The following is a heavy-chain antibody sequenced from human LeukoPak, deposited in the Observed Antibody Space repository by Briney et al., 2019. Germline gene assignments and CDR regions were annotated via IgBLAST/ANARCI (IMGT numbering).Heavy chain of an antibody. V-gene: IGHV3-23*01. CDR1: GFTFSSFA. CDR3: AKTAAKNAYYYYYMDV. D-gene: IGHD6-13*01. J-gene: IGHJ6*03. Sequence: PGGSLRLSCAASGFTFSSFALSWVRQAPEKGLEWVSSISADGRATNYADSPNGRFTISRDNSKNMLYLQMSSLRADDTAVYYCAKTAAKNAYYYYYMDVWGRGTTVTVSS. CDR2: ISADGRAT.